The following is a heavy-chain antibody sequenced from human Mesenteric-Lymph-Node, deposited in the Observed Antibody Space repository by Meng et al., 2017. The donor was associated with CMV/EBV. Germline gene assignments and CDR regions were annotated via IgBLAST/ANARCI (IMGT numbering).Heavy chain of an antibody. CDR3: ARPHYYGSGSSPWFDP. CDR1: GGSISSSSYY. Sequence: QLQLQESGPGLVKPSETLSLPLPVSGGSISSSSYYWGWIRQPPGKGLEWIGSIYYSGSTYYNPSLKSRVTISVDTSKNQFSLKLSSVTAADTAVYYCARPHYYGSGSSPWFDPWGQGTLVTVSS. V-gene: IGHV4-39*01. CDR2: IYYSGST. J-gene: IGHJ5*02. D-gene: IGHD3-10*01.